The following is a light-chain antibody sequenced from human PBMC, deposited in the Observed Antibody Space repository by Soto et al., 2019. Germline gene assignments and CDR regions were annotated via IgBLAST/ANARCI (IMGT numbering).Light chain of an antibody. J-gene: IGLJ2*01. CDR1: SSDVGGYNY. V-gene: IGLV2-14*01. CDR3: SSYTISSTRV. Sequence: QSALTQPASVSGSPGQSITISCTGTSSDVGGYNYVSWYQQHPGKAPKLMIYDVSNRPSGVSNRFSGSKSVNTASLTISGLQAEDEADYYCSSYTISSTRVFGGGTKLTVL. CDR2: DVS.